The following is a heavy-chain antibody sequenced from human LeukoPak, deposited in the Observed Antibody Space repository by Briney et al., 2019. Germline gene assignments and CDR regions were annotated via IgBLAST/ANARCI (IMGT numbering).Heavy chain of an antibody. CDR2: MNHTNGNT. V-gene: IGHV1-8*01. Sequence: SVKVSCRASGYTFSSHDINALGQAPAQGVEGVGWMNHTNGNTGSAQRIQGRATMTRHTSSGTAYMELTSLTSEDTAIYYWARGGDTGRDTGCLKNWFDPWGQGTLFTVSS. J-gene: IGHJ5*02. D-gene: IGHD2-2*01. CDR3: ARGGDTGRDTGCLKNWFDP. CDR1: GYTFSSHD.